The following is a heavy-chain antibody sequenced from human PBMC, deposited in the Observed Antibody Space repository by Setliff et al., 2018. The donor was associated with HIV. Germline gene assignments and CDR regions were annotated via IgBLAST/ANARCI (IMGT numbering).Heavy chain of an antibody. CDR2: IYHTGAT. Sequence: SETLSLTCTVSGGSISSDDHYWSWIRQPPGKGLEWIGYIYHTGATYYKSSLESRLTISVDTSKNQFSLKPNSVTAADTAVYFCARMSISASVYFDYWGQVSQVTVSS. J-gene: IGHJ4*02. CDR3: ARMSISASVYFDY. CDR1: GGSISSDDHY. V-gene: IGHV4-30-4*01. D-gene: IGHD6-25*01.